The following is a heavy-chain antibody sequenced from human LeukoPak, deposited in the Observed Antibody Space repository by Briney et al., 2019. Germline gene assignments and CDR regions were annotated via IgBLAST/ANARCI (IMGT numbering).Heavy chain of an antibody. D-gene: IGHD7-27*01. CDR3: ARHVRLTGIDAFDI. CDR2: IYYSGST. Sequence: SETLSLTRTVSGGSISSGDYYWSWIRQPPGKGLEWIGYIYYSGSTNYNPSLKSRVTISVDTSKNQFSLKLSSVTAADTAVYYCARHVRLTGIDAFDIWGQGTMVTVSS. CDR1: GGSISSGDYY. J-gene: IGHJ3*02. V-gene: IGHV4-30-4*01.